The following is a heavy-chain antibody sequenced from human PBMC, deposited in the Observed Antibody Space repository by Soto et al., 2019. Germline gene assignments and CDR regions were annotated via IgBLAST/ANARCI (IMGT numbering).Heavy chain of an antibody. Sequence: EVQLLESGGGLVQPGGSLRLSCAASGFTFSNYAMSWVRQAPGKGLEWVSAISGSGGSTYYADSVKGRFTISRDNSKNTLYLQMNSLRAEDTAVYYCAKSRTYYGWVWDYWGQGTLVTVSS. CDR2: ISGSGGST. CDR3: AKSRTYYGWVWDY. CDR1: GFTFSNYA. V-gene: IGHV3-23*01. J-gene: IGHJ4*02. D-gene: IGHD1-26*01.